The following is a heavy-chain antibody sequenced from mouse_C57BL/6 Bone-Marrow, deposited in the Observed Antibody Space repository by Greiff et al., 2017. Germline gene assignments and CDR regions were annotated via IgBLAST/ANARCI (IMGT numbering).Heavy chain of an antibody. CDR2: ISSGGSYT. V-gene: IGHV5-6*01. J-gene: IGHJ4*01. Sequence: EVQLVESGGDLVKPGGSLKLSCAASGFTFSSYGMSWVRQTPDKRLEWVATISSGGSYTYYPDSVKGRFTISRDNAKNTLYLQMSSLKSEDTAMYYCARRGTRYAMDYWGQGTSVTVSS. CDR3: ARRGTRYAMDY. CDR1: GFTFSSYG. D-gene: IGHD4-1*01.